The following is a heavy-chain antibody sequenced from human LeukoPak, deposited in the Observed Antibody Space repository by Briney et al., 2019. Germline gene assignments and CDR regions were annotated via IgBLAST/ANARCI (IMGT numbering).Heavy chain of an antibody. V-gene: IGHV1-18*01. CDR3: ARDDSMIVVVSFDY. CDR1: GYTFTSYG. D-gene: IGHD3-22*01. Sequence: ASVKVSCRASGYTFTSYGISWVRQAPGQGLEWMGWISAYNGNTNYAQKLQGRVTMTTDTSTSTAYMELRSLRSDDTAVYYCARDDSMIVVVSFDYWGQGTLVTVSS. CDR2: ISAYNGNT. J-gene: IGHJ4*02.